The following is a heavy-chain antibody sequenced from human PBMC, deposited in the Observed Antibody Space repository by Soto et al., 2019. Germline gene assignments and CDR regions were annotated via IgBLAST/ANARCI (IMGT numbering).Heavy chain of an antibody. CDR2: IWYDGSNK. CDR1: GFTFSSYG. Sequence: GGSLRLSCASSGFTFSSYGMHWVRQAPGKGLEWVAVIWYDGSNKYYADSVKGRITISRDNSKNTLYLQMNSLRAEDTAVYYCARARGGALNYYYYMDVWGKGTTVTVSS. V-gene: IGHV3-33*01. D-gene: IGHD1-26*01. J-gene: IGHJ6*03. CDR3: ARARGGALNYYYYMDV.